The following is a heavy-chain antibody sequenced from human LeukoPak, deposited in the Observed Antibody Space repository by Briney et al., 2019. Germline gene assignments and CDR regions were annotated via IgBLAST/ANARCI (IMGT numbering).Heavy chain of an antibody. D-gene: IGHD2-15*01. CDR3: ARLVVSSTEAFFDY. CDR2: IYYSGST. V-gene: IGHV4-59*08. Sequence: PSETLSLTCTVSGGSISSYYWSWIRQPPGKGLEWIGYIYYSGSTNYNPSLKSRVTISVDTSKNQFSLKLSSVTAADTAMYCCARLVVSSTEAFFDYWGQGTLVTVYS. J-gene: IGHJ4*02. CDR1: GGSISSYY.